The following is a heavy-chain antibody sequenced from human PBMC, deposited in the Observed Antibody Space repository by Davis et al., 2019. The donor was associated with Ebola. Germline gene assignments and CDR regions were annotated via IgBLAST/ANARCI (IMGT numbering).Heavy chain of an antibody. CDR2: IIPIFGTA. D-gene: IGHD3-10*01. Sequence: SVKVSCKASGGTFSSYAISWVRQAPGQGLEWMGGIIPIFGTANYAQKFQGRVTITADESTSTAYMELSSLRSEDTAVYYCARTAPYGSGSYLPQKNAFDIWGQGTMVTVSS. CDR1: GGTFSSYA. CDR3: ARTAPYGSGSYLPQKNAFDI. J-gene: IGHJ3*02. V-gene: IGHV1-69*13.